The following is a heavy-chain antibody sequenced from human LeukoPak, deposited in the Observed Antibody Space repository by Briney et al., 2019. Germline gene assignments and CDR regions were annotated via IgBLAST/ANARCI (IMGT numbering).Heavy chain of an antibody. CDR2: FYSSGGT. CDR3: ARRIVGTRDYWYFDL. Sequence: SETLSLTCTVSGGSITSGYYYWSWIRQPAGRGLEWIGRFYSSGGTKYNPSLESRVTISVDTSKNQFSLNLKSVTAADTAVYYCARRIVGTRDYWYFDLWGRGTLVTVSS. J-gene: IGHJ2*01. V-gene: IGHV4-61*02. D-gene: IGHD1-7*01. CDR1: GGSITSGYYY.